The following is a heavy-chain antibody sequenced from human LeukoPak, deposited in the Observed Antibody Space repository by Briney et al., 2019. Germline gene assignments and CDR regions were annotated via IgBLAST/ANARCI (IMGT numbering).Heavy chain of an antibody. J-gene: IGHJ4*02. CDR3: ARDLGGIAAAEPPLGY. D-gene: IGHD6-13*01. Sequence: SVKVSCKASGGTFSSYAISWVRQAPGQGLEWMGRIIPIFGTASYAQKFQGRVTITTDESTSTAYMELSRLRSDDTAVYYCARDLGGIAAAEPPLGYWGQGTLVTVSS. CDR1: GGTFSSYA. CDR2: IIPIFGTA. V-gene: IGHV1-69*05.